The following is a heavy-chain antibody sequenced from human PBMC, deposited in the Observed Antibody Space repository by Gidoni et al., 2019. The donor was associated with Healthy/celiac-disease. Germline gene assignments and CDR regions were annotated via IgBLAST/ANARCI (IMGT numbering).Heavy chain of an antibody. V-gene: IGHV1-24*01. Sequence: QVQLVQSGAEVKKPGASVKVSCKVSGYTLTELSIHWVRQAPGKGLEWMGSFDPEDGETIYAQKFQGRVTMTEDTPTDTAYMELSSPRSEDTAVYYCATEEWLVHYFDYWGQGTLVTVSS. CDR1: GYTLTELS. CDR2: FDPEDGET. D-gene: IGHD6-19*01. CDR3: ATEEWLVHYFDY. J-gene: IGHJ4*02.